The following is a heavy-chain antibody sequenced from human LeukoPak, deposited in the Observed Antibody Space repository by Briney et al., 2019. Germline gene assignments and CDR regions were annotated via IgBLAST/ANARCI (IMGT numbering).Heavy chain of an antibody. CDR2: IYSGGST. V-gene: IGHV3-53*01. CDR1: GFTVSSTY. J-gene: IGHJ4*02. CDR3: ARDRTGDCLFDY. Sequence: GGSLRLSCAASGFTVSSTYMNWDRQAPGKGLEWVPLIYSGGSTYYADSVKGRFTISRDNSKNTLYLQMNSLRAEDTAVYYCARDRTGDCLFDYWGQGTLVTVSS. D-gene: IGHD7-27*01.